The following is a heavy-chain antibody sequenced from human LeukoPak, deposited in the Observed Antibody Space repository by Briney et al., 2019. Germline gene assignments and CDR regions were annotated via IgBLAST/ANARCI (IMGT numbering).Heavy chain of an antibody. J-gene: IGHJ6*02. Sequence: GGSLRRSCAASGFTFSSYGMHWVRQAPGKGLEWVAVISYDGSNKYYADSVKGRFTISRDNSKNTLYLQMNSLRAEDTAVYYCAKVTDYYDSSGYPYYYYGMDVWGQGTTVTVSS. V-gene: IGHV3-30*18. CDR1: GFTFSSYG. D-gene: IGHD3-22*01. CDR2: ISYDGSNK. CDR3: AKVTDYYDSSGYPYYYYGMDV.